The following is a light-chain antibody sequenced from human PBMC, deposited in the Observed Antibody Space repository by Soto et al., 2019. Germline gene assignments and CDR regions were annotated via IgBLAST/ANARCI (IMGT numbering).Light chain of an antibody. J-gene: IGLJ1*01. V-gene: IGLV2-14*01. Sequence: QSALTQPASVSGSPGQTITISCTGTSSDVGGYDHVSWYQQYSREAPKLIIYDVTHRPSGVSSRFSGSKSGNTASLTISGLQAEDEADYYCSSFTNTDSYVFGTGTKLTVL. CDR2: DVT. CDR1: SSDVGGYDH. CDR3: SSFTNTDSYV.